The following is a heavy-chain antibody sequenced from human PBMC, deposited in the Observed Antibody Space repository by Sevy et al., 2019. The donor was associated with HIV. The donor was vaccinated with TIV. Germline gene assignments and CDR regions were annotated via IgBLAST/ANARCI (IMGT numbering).Heavy chain of an antibody. CDR2: LSFGCGEI. CDR1: GFTFSKYS. V-gene: IGHV3-23*01. Sequence: GGSLRLSCAASGFTFSKYSMSWVRQPPGKGLEWVSTLSFGCGEINYADSVKGRFTISRDNSKSSVYLQMNNLRPEDTAVYYCARDLEGRGIAAAESWGQGTMVTVSS. J-gene: IGHJ3*01. D-gene: IGHD6-13*01. CDR3: ARDLEGRGIAAAES.